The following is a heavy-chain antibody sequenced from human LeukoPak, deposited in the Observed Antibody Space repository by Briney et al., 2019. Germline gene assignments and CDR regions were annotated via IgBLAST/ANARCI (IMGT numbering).Heavy chain of an antibody. CDR3: ARDLYQLHVSNEIDY. Sequence: GGSLRLSCAASGFTFSSYSMNWVRQAPGKGLEWVSSISSSSSYIYYADSVKGRFTISRDNAKNSLYLQMNSLRAEDTAVYYCARDLYQLHVSNEIDYWGQGTLVTVSS. CDR2: ISSSSSYI. D-gene: IGHD2-2*01. CDR1: GFTFSSYS. J-gene: IGHJ4*02. V-gene: IGHV3-21*01.